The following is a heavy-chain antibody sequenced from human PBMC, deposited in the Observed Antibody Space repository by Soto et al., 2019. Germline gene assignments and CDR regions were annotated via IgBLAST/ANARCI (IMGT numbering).Heavy chain of an antibody. CDR3: ARMSYYNEMRYFDL. J-gene: IGHJ2*01. CDR2: VYYSGSS. D-gene: IGHD3-22*01. CDR1: GDSINNDDFY. V-gene: IGHV4-30-4*01. Sequence: SENPSLTCSVSGDSINNDDFYWSWLRQTPWKGLQWIGYVYYSGSSDCIPSLKSRLSMSIDKSKNQFTLKLSSVTAADTAIYYCARMSYYNEMRYFDLWGRVTL.